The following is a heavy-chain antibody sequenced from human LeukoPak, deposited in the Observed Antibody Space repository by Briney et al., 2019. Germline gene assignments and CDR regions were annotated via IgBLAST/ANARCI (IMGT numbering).Heavy chain of an antibody. J-gene: IGHJ4*02. V-gene: IGHV3-30-3*01. Sequence: GGSLRLSCAASGFTFSSSAMHWVRQAPDKGLDWVAEISSDGNNEFYADSVKGRFIISRDNSKNTVFLQMNSLRGEDTAVYYCVRDFSGKWSLEYWGQGTLVTVSS. D-gene: IGHD6-25*01. CDR3: VRDFSGKWSLEY. CDR1: GFTFSSSA. CDR2: ISSDGNNE.